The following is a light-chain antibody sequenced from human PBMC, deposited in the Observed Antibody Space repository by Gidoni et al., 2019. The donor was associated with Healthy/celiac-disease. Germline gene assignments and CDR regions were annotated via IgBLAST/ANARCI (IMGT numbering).Light chain of an antibody. CDR2: AAS. CDR1: QSISSY. J-gene: IGKJ4*01. Sequence: DIQITQSPSSLSASVGDRVTITCRASQSISSYLNWYQQKPGKAPKLLTYAASSVQSGVPSRFSGSGSGTDFTLTISSLQPEDFANYYWQQSYSTPLTFGGGTKVEIK. V-gene: IGKV1-39*01. CDR3: QQSYSTPLT.